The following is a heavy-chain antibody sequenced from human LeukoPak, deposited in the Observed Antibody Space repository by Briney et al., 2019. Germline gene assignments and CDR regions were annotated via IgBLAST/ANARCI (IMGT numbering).Heavy chain of an antibody. CDR3: ARDLAYSKRHDAFDI. Sequence: NPGGSLRLSCAASGFTFSDYYMSWIRQAPGKGLEWVSYISSSGSTIYYADSVKGRFTISRDNAKNSLYLQMNSLRAEDTAVYYCARDLAYSKRHDAFDIWGQGTMVTVSS. V-gene: IGHV3-11*04. J-gene: IGHJ3*02. D-gene: IGHD4-11*01. CDR2: ISSSGSTI. CDR1: GFTFSDYY.